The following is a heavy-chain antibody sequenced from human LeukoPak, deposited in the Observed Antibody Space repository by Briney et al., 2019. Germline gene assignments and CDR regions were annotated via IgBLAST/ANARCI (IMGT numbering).Heavy chain of an antibody. CDR3: ARDLSPVAAAPFDY. CDR1: GFTFSSYR. D-gene: IGHD2-2*01. V-gene: IGHV3-48*01. CDR2: ISSSISTI. J-gene: IGHJ4*02. Sequence: GGSLRLSCAASGFTFSSYRMNWVRQAPGKGLEWVSYISSSISTIYYADSVKGRFTISRDNAKNSLYLQMNSLRAEDTAVYYCARDLSPVAAAPFDYWGQGTLVTVSS.